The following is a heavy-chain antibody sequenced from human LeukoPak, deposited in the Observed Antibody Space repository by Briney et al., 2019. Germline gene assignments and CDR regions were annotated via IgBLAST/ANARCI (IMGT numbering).Heavy chain of an antibody. Sequence: SQTLSLTCTAPGVSLSGGSDYSCWIRQPPWKGLEWIGDIYYSGSNKYNLSLQSQVTISVDTSKNQLSLKLSSVTAADTAVYYCARGEYVLFDYWGQGTLVTVSS. V-gene: IGHV4-61*01. J-gene: IGHJ4*02. CDR1: GVSLSGGSDY. CDR3: ARGEYVLFDY. CDR2: IYYSGSN. D-gene: IGHD2/OR15-2a*01.